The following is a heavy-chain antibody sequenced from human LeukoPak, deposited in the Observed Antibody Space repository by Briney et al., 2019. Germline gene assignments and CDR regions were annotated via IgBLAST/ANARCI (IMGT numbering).Heavy chain of an antibody. CDR3: ARDTASSFGYFDY. CDR1: GGTFISYA. CDR2: IIPIFATP. Sequence: GASXKVSCKTSGGTFISYAISWVRQAPGQGREWMGRIIPIFATPNYAQNFQGRVTITTDESTSTAYIELSSLRSEDTAVYYCARDTASSFGYFDYWGQGTLVTVSS. D-gene: IGHD3-10*01. J-gene: IGHJ4*02. V-gene: IGHV1-69*05.